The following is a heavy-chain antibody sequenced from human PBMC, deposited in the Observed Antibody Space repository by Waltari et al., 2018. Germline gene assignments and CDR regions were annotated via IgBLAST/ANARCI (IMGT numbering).Heavy chain of an antibody. Sequence: EMQLVESGGVVVQPGGSLRLSCAASGFTFPDYTMHWVRQVPGKGLEWLSSINWDGGSTYYADSVKGRFTISRDNSKNSLYLQMNSLRSEDTALYYCAKDIGFGDDALDVWGQGTVVTVSS. J-gene: IGHJ3*01. CDR1: GFTFPDYT. CDR2: INWDGGST. CDR3: AKDIGFGDDALDV. V-gene: IGHV3-43*01. D-gene: IGHD3-10*01.